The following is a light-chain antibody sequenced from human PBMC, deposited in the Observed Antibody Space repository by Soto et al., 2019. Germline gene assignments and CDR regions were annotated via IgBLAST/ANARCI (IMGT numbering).Light chain of an antibody. V-gene: IGKV2-30*02. CDR2: RVS. CDR1: QSVEH. J-gene: IGKJ2*01. CDR3: MQATHWPYT. Sequence: DVVVTQSPLSLPVTLGQPASISCRSSQSVEHFCWFQQRPGQPPRRLIYRVSNRDSGVPDRFSGSGSDTHFTLTISRVEVEDAGVYYCMQATHWPYTFGQGTKLEIK.